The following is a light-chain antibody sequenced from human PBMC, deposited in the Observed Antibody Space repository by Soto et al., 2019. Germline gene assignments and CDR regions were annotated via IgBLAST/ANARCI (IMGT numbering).Light chain of an antibody. CDR3: QQYYSTPGYT. CDR1: QSVLYSSNNKNY. Sequence: DIVMTQSPDSLAVSLGERATINCKSSQSVLYSSNNKNYLAWYQQKPGQPPKLLIYWASTRESGVPDRFSGSGSGTDFTLTISSLQAEDVAVYDCQQYYSTPGYTFGQGTKLEIK. CDR2: WAS. V-gene: IGKV4-1*01. J-gene: IGKJ2*01.